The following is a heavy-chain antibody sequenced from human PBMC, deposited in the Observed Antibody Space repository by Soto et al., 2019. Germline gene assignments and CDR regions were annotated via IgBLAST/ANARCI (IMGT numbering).Heavy chain of an antibody. CDR3: ARGHSGSYRTGEGYYYGMDV. CDR1: GGSISSYY. V-gene: IGHV4-59*01. Sequence: QVQLQESGPGLVKPSETLSLTCTVSGGSISSYYWSWIRQPPGKGLEWIGYIYYSGSTNYNPSLTGRVPISVDTSKNQFSLKLSSVTAADTAVYYCARGHSGSYRTGEGYYYGMDVWGQGTTVTVSS. D-gene: IGHD1-26*01. J-gene: IGHJ6*02. CDR2: IYYSGST.